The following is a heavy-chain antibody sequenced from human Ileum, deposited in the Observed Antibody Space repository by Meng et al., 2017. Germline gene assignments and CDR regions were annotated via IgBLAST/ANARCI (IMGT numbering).Heavy chain of an antibody. CDR1: DYTFTGYG. CDR2: LGAHPGDT. Sequence: QVQLVQSGAEVKKPGASLKVSCKASDYTFTGYGVCWVRQAPGQGLEWMAWLGAHPGDTSHVPKFLGRVTVTADTATATAYMELRSLRSDDTAVYYCARGTPGRSYCDYWGLGTLVTVSS. J-gene: IGHJ4*02. V-gene: IGHV1-18*01. CDR3: ARGTPGRSYCDY. D-gene: IGHD3-10*01.